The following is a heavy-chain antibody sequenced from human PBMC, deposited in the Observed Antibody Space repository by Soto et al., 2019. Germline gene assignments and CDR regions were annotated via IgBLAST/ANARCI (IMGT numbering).Heavy chain of an antibody. D-gene: IGHD3-9*01. CDR2: IYTSGTT. Sequence: SETLSLTCTVSGRSMSGYYWSWIRQPAGERLEWIGRIYTSGTTDFNPSLKGRVTMSVDTSKNQFSLKLTSVTAADTALYYCAREDYYDTGYYVVWGQGTLVTVSS. CDR3: AREDYYDTGYYVV. V-gene: IGHV4-4*07. CDR1: GRSMSGYY. J-gene: IGHJ4*02.